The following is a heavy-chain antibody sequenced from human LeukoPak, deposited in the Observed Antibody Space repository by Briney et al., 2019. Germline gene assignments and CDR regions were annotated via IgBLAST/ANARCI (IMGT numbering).Heavy chain of an antibody. D-gene: IGHD4-17*01. CDR3: AREATTVTIFDY. CDR2: ISSSSSYI. CDR1: GFTFSSYS. J-gene: IGHJ4*02. Sequence: PGGSLRLSCAASGFTFSSYSMNWVRQAPGKGLEWVSSISSSSSYIYYADSVKGRFTISRDNAKNSLYLQMNSLRAEDTAVYYCAREATTVTIFDYWRQGTLVTVSS. V-gene: IGHV3-21*01.